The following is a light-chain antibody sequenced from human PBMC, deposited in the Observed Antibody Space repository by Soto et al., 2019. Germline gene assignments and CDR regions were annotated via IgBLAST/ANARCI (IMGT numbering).Light chain of an antibody. Sequence: EIVLTQSPGTLSLSPGERATLSCRASQSVSSTYLAWYQHKPGQPPTLLIYGAASRVTGIPEGFSASGSGTDFTRTISRLEPEDYAAYYCQQYGSASTWTVGQGTKVEIK. CDR1: QSVSSTY. V-gene: IGKV3-20*01. J-gene: IGKJ1*01. CDR2: GAA. CDR3: QQYGSASTWT.